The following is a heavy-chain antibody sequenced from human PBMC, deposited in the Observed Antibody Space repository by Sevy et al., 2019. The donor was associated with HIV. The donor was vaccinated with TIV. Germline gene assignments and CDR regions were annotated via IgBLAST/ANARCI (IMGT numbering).Heavy chain of an antibody. D-gene: IGHD6-25*01. J-gene: IGHJ4*02. V-gene: IGHV3-33*01. Sequence: GGSLRLSCAASGFTFSSYGMHWVRQAPGKGLEWVAVIWYDGSKKYYADSVKGRFTISRDNSKNTLYLQMNSLRAEDTAVDYCAIADVSSGYAYWGQGTLVTVSS. CDR3: AIADVSSGYAY. CDR1: GFTFSSYG. CDR2: IWYDGSKK.